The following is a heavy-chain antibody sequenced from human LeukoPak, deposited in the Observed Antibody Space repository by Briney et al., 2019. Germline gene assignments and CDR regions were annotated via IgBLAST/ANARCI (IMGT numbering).Heavy chain of an antibody. CDR3: AKWGAGGDFDV. CDR1: GSRFTTYW. V-gene: IGHV5-10-1*01. J-gene: IGHJ3*01. D-gene: IGHD3-16*01. Sequence: GESLQISSKGSGSRFTTYWSSWVRQLPGKGLGWMGRIDPSDSYTNYSPSCQGHVTISADTSISTAYLKWSSLKASDTAMYYCAKWGAGGDFDVWGQGTMVTVSS. CDR2: IDPSDSYT.